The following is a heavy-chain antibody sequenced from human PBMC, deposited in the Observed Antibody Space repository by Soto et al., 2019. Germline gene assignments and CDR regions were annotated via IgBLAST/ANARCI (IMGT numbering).Heavy chain of an antibody. CDR1: GGSFSGYY. CDR3: ARLLWVGGQWLVYGGYYFDY. Sequence: QVQLQQWGAGLLKPSETLSLTCAVYGGSFSGYYWSWIRQPPGKGLEWIGEINHSGSTNYNPSLKSRVTISVDPSKKQFSLKLSSVTAADTAVYYCARLLWVGGQWLVYGGYYFDYWGQGTLVTVSS. D-gene: IGHD6-19*01. V-gene: IGHV4-34*01. J-gene: IGHJ4*02. CDR2: INHSGST.